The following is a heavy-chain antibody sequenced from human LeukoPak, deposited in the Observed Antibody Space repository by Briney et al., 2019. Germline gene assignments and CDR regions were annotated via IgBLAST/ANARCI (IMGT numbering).Heavy chain of an antibody. CDR2: ISSSSSTI. D-gene: IGHD3-10*01. Sequence: GGSLRLSCAASGFTFSSYEMNWVRQAPGKGLEWVSYISSSSSTIYYADSVKGRFTISRDNAKNSLYLQMNSLRAEDTAVYYCARDRVARGSDYYYYMDVWGKGTTVTVSS. J-gene: IGHJ6*03. CDR1: GFTFSSYE. V-gene: IGHV3-48*01. CDR3: ARDRVARGSDYYYYMDV.